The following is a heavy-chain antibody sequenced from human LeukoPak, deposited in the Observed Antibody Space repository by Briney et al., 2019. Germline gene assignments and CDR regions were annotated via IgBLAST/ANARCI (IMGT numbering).Heavy chain of an antibody. Sequence: PGGSLRLSCAASGFTFSSYWMSWVRQAPGMGLEWVANIKQDGSEKYYVDSVKGRFTISRDNAKNSLYLQMNSLRAEDTAVYYCARDVITFGGVIVTPDYWGQGTLVTVSS. CDR1: GFTFSSYW. D-gene: IGHD3-16*02. CDR2: IKQDGSEK. J-gene: IGHJ4*02. CDR3: ARDVITFGGVIVTPDY. V-gene: IGHV3-7*01.